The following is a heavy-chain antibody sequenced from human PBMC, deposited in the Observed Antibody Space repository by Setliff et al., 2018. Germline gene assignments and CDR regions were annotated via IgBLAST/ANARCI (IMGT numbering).Heavy chain of an antibody. V-gene: IGHV7-4-1*02. CDR1: GYTFTTYA. CDR2: INTNTGNP. Sequence: VASVKVSCKASGYTFTTYAISWMRQAPGQGLEYMGWINTNTGNPSYAQGFTGRFVFSLDTSVSTAYLQISSLKAEDTAVYYCARASRFGTIRYRGDYYMDVWGKGTTVTSP. J-gene: IGHJ6*03. D-gene: IGHD3-10*01. CDR3: ARASRFGTIRYRGDYYMDV.